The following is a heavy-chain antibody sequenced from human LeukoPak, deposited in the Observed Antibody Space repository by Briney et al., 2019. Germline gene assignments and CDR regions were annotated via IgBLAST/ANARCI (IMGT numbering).Heavy chain of an antibody. J-gene: IGHJ4*02. CDR3: SRRIRATTDYFDY. V-gene: IGHV3-49*04. D-gene: IGHD5-12*01. Sequence: GGSLRLSCTASGFTFGDYAMNWVRQAPGKGLEWVGFIRSKTYGGTTAYAASVKGRFTISRDDSKNIAYLQMNSLKTEDTAVYYCSRRIRATTDYFDYWGQGTLVTVSS. CDR1: GFTFGDYA. CDR2: IRSKTYGGTT.